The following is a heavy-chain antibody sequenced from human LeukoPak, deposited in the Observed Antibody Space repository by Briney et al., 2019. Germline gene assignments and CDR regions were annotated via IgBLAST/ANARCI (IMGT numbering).Heavy chain of an antibody. CDR3: ARGAGGPYYYGSGSPAEYFQH. Sequence: GASVKVSRKASGYTFTGYYMHWVRQAPGQGLEWMGWINPNSGGTNYAQKFQGRVTMTRDTSISTAYMELSRLRSDDTAVYYCARGAGGPYYYGSGSPAEYFQHWGQGTLVTVSS. V-gene: IGHV1-2*02. D-gene: IGHD3-10*01. J-gene: IGHJ1*01. CDR2: INPNSGGT. CDR1: GYTFTGYY.